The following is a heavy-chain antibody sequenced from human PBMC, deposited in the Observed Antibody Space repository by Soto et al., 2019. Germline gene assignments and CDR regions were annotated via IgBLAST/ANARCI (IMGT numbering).Heavy chain of an antibody. CDR2: ISGSGGST. D-gene: IGHD3-3*01. CDR1: GFTFSSYA. V-gene: IGHV3-23*01. Sequence: EVQLLESGGGLVQPGGSLRLSCAASGFTFSSYAMSWVRQAPGKGLEWVSAISGSGGSTYYADSVKGRFTISRDNSKNALYLPMNSLRAEDTAVYYCAKSIDFWSCYYDYWGQGTLVTISS. J-gene: IGHJ4*02. CDR3: AKSIDFWSCYYDY.